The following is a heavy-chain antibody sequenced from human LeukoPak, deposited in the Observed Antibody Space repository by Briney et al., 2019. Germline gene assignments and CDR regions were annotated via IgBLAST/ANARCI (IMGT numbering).Heavy chain of an antibody. CDR2: ISAYDGST. J-gene: IGHJ4*02. D-gene: IGHD1-26*01. CDR1: GYTFTSYG. Sequence: ASVKVSCKASGYTFTSYGISWVRQAPGQGLEWMGWISAYDGSTNYAQKLQGRVTMTTDTSTSTAYMELRSLRSDDTAVYYCARRGPLGATTTLSSDYWGQGTLVTVSS. V-gene: IGHV1-18*01. CDR3: ARRGPLGATTTLSSDY.